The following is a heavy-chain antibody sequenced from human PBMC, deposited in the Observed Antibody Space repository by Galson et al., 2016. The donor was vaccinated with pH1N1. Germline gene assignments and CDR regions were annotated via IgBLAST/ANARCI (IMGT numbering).Heavy chain of an antibody. Sequence: SLRLSCAASGFTFATYGMNWVRQAPGKRPEWVSVISGSGENTMYADSVKGRFTISRDNSKTTTFLQMDNLRAEDTAVYYCAKSGRTARQILAPRDGMDVWGQGTTVTVS. CDR1: GFTFATYG. V-gene: IGHV3-23*01. J-gene: IGHJ6*02. CDR3: AKSGRTARQILAPRDGMDV. D-gene: IGHD1-14*01. CDR2: ISGSGENT.